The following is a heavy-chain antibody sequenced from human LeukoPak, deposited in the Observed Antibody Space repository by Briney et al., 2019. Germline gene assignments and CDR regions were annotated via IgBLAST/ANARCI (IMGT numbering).Heavy chain of an antibody. D-gene: IGHD6-6*01. CDR2: ISSDGSST. V-gene: IGHV3-74*03. CDR3: ARDQRVTGRPDIDY. J-gene: IGHJ4*02. CDR1: GFTFRNHW. Sequence: GGSLRLSCVASGFTFRNHWMHWVRQTPGKGLVWVSRISSDGSSTTYADSVKGRFTISRDNAKNTLYLQMNNLRAEDTAMYYCARDQRVTGRPDIDYWGQGTLVIVSS.